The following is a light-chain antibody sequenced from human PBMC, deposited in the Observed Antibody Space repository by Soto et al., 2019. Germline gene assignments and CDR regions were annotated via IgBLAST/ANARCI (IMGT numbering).Light chain of an antibody. V-gene: IGKV3D-15*01. Sequence: EIVLTQSPAALSLSPGERVTLSFRASQSVSNSLAWYVQKPGQAPRRVIYGASTWGTGVPPRFTGSGSGTEFTLTISGLQSEDFAVYYCQQYNSWPITFGQGTRLEIK. CDR2: GAS. J-gene: IGKJ5*01. CDR1: QSVSNS. CDR3: QQYNSWPIT.